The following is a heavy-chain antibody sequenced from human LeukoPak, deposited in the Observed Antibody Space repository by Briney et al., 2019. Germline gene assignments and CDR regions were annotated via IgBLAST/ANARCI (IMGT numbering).Heavy chain of an antibody. V-gene: IGHV1-2*02. D-gene: IGHD6-19*01. J-gene: IGHJ4*02. CDR1: GYTFTGYY. Sequence: ASVKVSCKASGYTFTGYYMHWVRQAPGQGLEWMGWINPNCGGTNYAQKFQGRVTMTRDTSISTAYMELSRLRSDDTAVYYCARDLGISGWYAPPLGYFDYWGQGTLVTVSS. CDR3: ARDLGISGWYAPPLGYFDY. CDR2: INPNCGGT.